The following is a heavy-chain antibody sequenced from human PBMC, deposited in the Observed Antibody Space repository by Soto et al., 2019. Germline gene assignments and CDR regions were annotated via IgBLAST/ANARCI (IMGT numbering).Heavy chain of an antibody. CDR1: GFTFSKSW. CDR2: IGRDGSEK. V-gene: IGHV3-7*01. CDR3: VRDPERGALDI. Sequence: GGSLRLSCAASGFTFSKSWMTWVRQVPGRGLECVANIGRDGSEKQYMDSVRGRFTISRDNGKNSLYLEMNSLRAEDTGVYYCVRDPERGALDIWGQGTVVTVSS. J-gene: IGHJ3*02.